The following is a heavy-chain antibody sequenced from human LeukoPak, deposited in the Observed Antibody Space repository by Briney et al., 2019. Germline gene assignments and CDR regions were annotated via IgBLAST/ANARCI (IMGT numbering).Heavy chain of an antibody. CDR2: MYYTGST. V-gene: IGHV4-59*12. J-gene: IGHJ1*01. D-gene: IGHD4-17*01. CDR3: ARGNYDYGDLGEYFNH. Sequence: SETLSLTCSVSGGSISSDYWAWIRQPPGKGLEWIGYMYYTGSTNYNPSLKSRVTIPPATSKNQFSLKLSSVTAADTAVYYCARGNYDYGDLGEYFNHWGQGTLVTVSS. CDR1: GGSISSDY.